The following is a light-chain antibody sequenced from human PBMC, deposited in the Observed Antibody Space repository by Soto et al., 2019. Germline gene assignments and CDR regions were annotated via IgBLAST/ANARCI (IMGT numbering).Light chain of an antibody. V-gene: IGKV1-5*03. CDR2: KAS. J-gene: IGKJ2*02. CDR1: QSIRSW. CDR3: QQYNSYSGT. Sequence: DIQMTQSPSTLSASVGDRVTITCRASQSIRSWLAWYQQKPGKAPKLLIHKASSLESGVPSRFSGSASGTEFTLTISSLQPDDVATYYCQQYNSYSGTFGQGTKVEIK.